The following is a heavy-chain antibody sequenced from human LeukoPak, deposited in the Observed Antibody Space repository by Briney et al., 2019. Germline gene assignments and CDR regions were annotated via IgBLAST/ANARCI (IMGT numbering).Heavy chain of an antibody. D-gene: IGHD1-1*01. J-gene: IGHJ5*02. CDR3: ARSRSTTGSENWFDP. CDR1: GGSISSYY. Sequence: SETLSLTCTVSGGSISSYYWSWIRQPPGKGLEWIGYIYYSGSTNYNPSLESRVTISVDTSKNQFSLKQSSVTAADTAVYYCARSRSTTGSENWFDPWGQGTLVTVSS. CDR2: IYYSGST. V-gene: IGHV4-59*01.